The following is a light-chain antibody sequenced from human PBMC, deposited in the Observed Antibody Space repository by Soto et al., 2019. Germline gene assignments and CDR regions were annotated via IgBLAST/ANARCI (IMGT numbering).Light chain of an antibody. CDR2: KAS. J-gene: IGKJ1*01. CDR3: QHYNSYSEA. CDR1: QTISSW. V-gene: IGKV1-5*03. Sequence: QMTQSPSTLSGSVGERVTITFRASQTISSWLAWYQQKPGKAPKLLIYKASTLKSGVPSRFSGSGSGTEFTLTISSLQPDDFATYYCQHYNSYSEAFGQGTKVDIK.